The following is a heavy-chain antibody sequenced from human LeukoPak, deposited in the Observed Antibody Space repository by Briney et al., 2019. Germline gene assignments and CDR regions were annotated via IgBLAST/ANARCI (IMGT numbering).Heavy chain of an antibody. V-gene: IGHV3-23*01. Sequence: GGSLRLSCAASGFTFSSYAMSWVRQAPGKELERVSAISGSGGSTYYADSVKGRFTISRDNSKNTLYLQMNSPRAEDTAVYYCAKALNDIQPNWFDPWGQGTLVTVSS. D-gene: IGHD3-9*01. J-gene: IGHJ5*02. CDR2: ISGSGGST. CDR3: AKALNDIQPNWFDP. CDR1: GFTFSSYA.